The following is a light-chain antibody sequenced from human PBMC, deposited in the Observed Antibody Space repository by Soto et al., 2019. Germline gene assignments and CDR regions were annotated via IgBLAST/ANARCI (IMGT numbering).Light chain of an antibody. CDR1: QSLLHSNGYNY. V-gene: IGKV2-28*01. CDR2: LAS. J-gene: IGKJ1*01. Sequence: DIVMTQSPLSLPVTPGEPASISCRSTQSLLHSNGYNYLDWYLQKPGQSPQFLIYLASNRASGVPERFSGSGSGTDFTLKISRVEAEDVGVYYCMQALQTPRTFGQGTKVEIK. CDR3: MQALQTPRT.